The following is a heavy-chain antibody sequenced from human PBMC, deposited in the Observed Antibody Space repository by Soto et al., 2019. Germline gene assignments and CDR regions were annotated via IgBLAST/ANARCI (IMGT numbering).Heavy chain of an antibody. CDR2: ITATAT. V-gene: IGHV3-23*01. Sequence: EVQLLESGGGFVQPGGSLRLSCAASGFNFRQYAMVWVRQAPGKRLEWVSAITATATHYADSVKGRFTISKDSSKTILYLDINNLRVEDTAVYYCAKGMVPDQWGQGTLITVSS. CDR3: AKGMVPDQ. CDR1: GFNFRQYA. J-gene: IGHJ5*02. D-gene: IGHD2-8*01.